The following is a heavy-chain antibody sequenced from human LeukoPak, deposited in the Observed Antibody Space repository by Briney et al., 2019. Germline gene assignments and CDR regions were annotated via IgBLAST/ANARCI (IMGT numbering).Heavy chain of an antibody. CDR1: GFTFSTYW. Sequence: GGSLRLSCAASGFTFSTYWMHWVRQAPEKGLAWVSRINTDGSGTTYADSVKGRFTISRDNAKNTLYLQMNSLRAEDTAVYYCVRSPYDVLMEGDYWGQGTLVTVSS. D-gene: IGHD3-9*01. J-gene: IGHJ4*02. CDR2: INTDGSGT. CDR3: VRSPYDVLMEGDY. V-gene: IGHV3-74*01.